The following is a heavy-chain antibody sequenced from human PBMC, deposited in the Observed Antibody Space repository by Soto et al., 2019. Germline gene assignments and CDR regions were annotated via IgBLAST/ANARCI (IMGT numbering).Heavy chain of an antibody. Sequence: GGPMRLRCAASGLPFRSYAMSWVRPAPGKGLEWVSAISGSGGSTYYADSVKGRFTISRDNSKNTLYLQVSSLRAEDTAIYYCARVLEDWIYLLGWGPGNLVTVSS. CDR3: ARVLEDWIYLLG. CDR2: ISGSGGST. D-gene: IGHD1-1*01. CDR1: GLPFRSYA. V-gene: IGHV3-23*01. J-gene: IGHJ1*01.